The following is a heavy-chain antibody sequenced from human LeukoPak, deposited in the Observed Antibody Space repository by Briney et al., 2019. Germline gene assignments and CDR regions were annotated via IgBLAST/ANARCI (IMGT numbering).Heavy chain of an antibody. CDR3: ARAPAAYQDGYSPLPYYYYGMDV. D-gene: IGHD6-13*01. CDR2: IYYSGST. J-gene: IGHJ6*02. CDR1: GGSISSGDYY. Sequence: PSQTLSLTCTASGGSISSGDYYWSWIRQPPGKGLEWIGYIYYSGSTYYNPSLKSRVTISIDTSKNQFSLKLSSVTAADTAVYYCARAPAAYQDGYSPLPYYYYGMDVWGQGTTVTVSS. V-gene: IGHV4-30-4*01.